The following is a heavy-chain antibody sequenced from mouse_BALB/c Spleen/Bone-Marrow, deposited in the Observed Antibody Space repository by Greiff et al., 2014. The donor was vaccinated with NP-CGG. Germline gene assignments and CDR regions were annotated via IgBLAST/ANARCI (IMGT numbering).Heavy chain of an antibody. D-gene: IGHD2-4*01. V-gene: IGHV1-14*01. J-gene: IGHJ4*01. CDR3: TRGVYYDYGEGAMDY. CDR1: GYTFTSYV. CDR2: INPYNDGT. Sequence: LVESGPELVKPGASVKMSCKASGYTFTSYVMHWVKQKPGQGLEWIGYINPYNDGTKYNEKFKGKATLTSDKSSSTAYMELSSLTSDDSAVYYCTRGVYYDYGEGAMDYWGQGSSVTDSS.